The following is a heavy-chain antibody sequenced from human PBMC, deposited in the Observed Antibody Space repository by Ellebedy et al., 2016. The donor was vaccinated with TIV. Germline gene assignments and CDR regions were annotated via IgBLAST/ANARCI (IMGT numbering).Heavy chain of an antibody. CDR1: GFTFNSAW. Sequence: GESLKISCTASGFTFNSAWMSWVRQAPGKGLEWLGRIKSKTDGGTTIYAASVKGRFTISRDDSENTLYLQMNSLKTEDTAVYYCATDTSRVAYWGQGTLVTVSS. D-gene: IGHD3-16*01. J-gene: IGHJ4*02. CDR3: ATDTSRVAY. CDR2: IKSKTDGGTT. V-gene: IGHV3-15*01.